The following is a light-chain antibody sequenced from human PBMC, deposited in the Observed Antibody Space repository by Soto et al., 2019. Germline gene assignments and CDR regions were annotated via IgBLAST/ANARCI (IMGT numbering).Light chain of an antibody. CDR2: DVS. CDR3: NSYTSSSNLV. V-gene: IGLV2-14*03. J-gene: IGLJ3*02. CDR1: SSDVGGYDY. Sequence: QSALTQPPSASGSPGQSVTISCTGSSSDVGGYDYVSWYQQRPDKAPKILIYDVSNRPSVVSNRFSGSKSGNTASLTISGLQAEDEADYYCNSYTSSSNLVFGGGTKLTVL.